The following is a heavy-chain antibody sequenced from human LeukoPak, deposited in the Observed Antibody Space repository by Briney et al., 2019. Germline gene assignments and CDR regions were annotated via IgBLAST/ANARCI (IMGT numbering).Heavy chain of an antibody. V-gene: IGHV1-46*01. CDR1: GYTFTTYY. J-gene: IGHJ4*02. D-gene: IGHD3-22*01. Sequence: ASVKVSCKASGYTFTTYYIHWVRQAPGQGLEWMGMINPSGFTTTYAQKFQGRVAMTRDMSTSTVYMQLSSLRSGDTAVYYCARDLKGYSDSSGYLPLGYWGQGTLVTVSS. CDR3: ARDLKGYSDSSGYLPLGY. CDR2: INPSGFTT.